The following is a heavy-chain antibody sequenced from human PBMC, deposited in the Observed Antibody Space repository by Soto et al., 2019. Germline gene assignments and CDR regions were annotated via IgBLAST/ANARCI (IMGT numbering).Heavy chain of an antibody. Sequence: QVQLVQSGAEVKKPGSSVKVSCKASGGTFSSYTITWVRQAPGPGIEWMGRIVPILGIPNYAQKFQGRGTITAEKSTSTAYMALSRLRSEDTAVYYCARVRGSYVMDVWGQGTTGTVS. CDR1: GGTFSSYT. J-gene: IGHJ6*02. D-gene: IGHD1-1*01. V-gene: IGHV1-69*02. CDR3: ARVRGSYVMDV. CDR2: IVPILGIP.